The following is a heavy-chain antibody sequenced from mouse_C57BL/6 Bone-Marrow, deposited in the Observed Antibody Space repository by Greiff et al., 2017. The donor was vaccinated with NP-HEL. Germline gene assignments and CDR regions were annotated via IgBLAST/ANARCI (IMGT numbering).Heavy chain of an antibody. J-gene: IGHJ4*01. D-gene: IGHD1-1*01. CDR2: ISAGGSYT. V-gene: IGHV5-4*01. CDR3: ARDRAQNTVVEYAMDY. Sequence: EVQRVESGGGLVKPGGSLKLSCAASGFTFSSYAMSWVRQTPEKRLEWVATISAGGSYTYYPDNVKGRFTISRDNAKNNLYLQRSHMKSEDTAMYYCARDRAQNTVVEYAMDYWGQGTSVTVSS. CDR1: GFTFSSYA.